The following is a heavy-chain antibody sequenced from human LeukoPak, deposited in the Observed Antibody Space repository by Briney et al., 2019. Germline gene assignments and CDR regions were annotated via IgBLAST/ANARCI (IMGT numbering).Heavy chain of an antibody. V-gene: IGHV3-30-3*01. Sequence: GGSLRLSCAASGFTFSSYAMHWVRQAPGKELEWVAVISYDGSNKYYADSVKGRFTISRDNSKNTLYLQMNSLRAEDTAVYYCARDVGGSVPDDAFDIWGQGTMVTVSS. J-gene: IGHJ3*02. CDR3: ARDVGGSVPDDAFDI. CDR1: GFTFSSYA. D-gene: IGHD3-10*01. CDR2: ISYDGSNK.